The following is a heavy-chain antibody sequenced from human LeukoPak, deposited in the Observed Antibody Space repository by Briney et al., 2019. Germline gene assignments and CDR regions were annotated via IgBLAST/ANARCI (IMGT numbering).Heavy chain of an antibody. Sequence: GRSLRLPCAASGFTFDDYAMHWVRQAPGKGLEWVSGISWNSGSIGYADSVKGRFTISRDNAKNPLYLQMNSLRAEDMALYYCAKARYCSSTSCYWDYWGQGTLVTVSS. CDR1: GFTFDDYA. V-gene: IGHV3-9*03. CDR2: ISWNSGSI. D-gene: IGHD2-2*01. CDR3: AKARYCSSTSCYWDY. J-gene: IGHJ4*02.